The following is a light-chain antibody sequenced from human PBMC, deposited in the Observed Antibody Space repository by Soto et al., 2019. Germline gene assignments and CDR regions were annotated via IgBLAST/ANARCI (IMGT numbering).Light chain of an antibody. CDR2: DAS. CDR1: QTISSY. CDR3: QHRMNWPLT. V-gene: IGKV3-11*01. Sequence: EIVLTQSPATLSLSPGERATLSCRASQTISSYLLWYQQKPGQAPRLLIDDASNRATGIPARFSGSGSETDFTLTISSLEPEDFAVYYCQHRMNWPLTFGQGTRREIK. J-gene: IGKJ5*01.